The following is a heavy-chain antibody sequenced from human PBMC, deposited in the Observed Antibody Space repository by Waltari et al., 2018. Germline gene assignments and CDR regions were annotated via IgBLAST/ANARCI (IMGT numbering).Heavy chain of an antibody. V-gene: IGHV3-23*04. CDR3: AKDPAAAGTLDY. Sequence: EVQLVESGGGLVQLGGSLRLSCAASGFTFSSYAMSWVRKAPGEGLDWVSAIGGSGGSTYYADSVKGRFTISRDNSKNTLYLQMNSLRAEDTAVYYCAKDPAAAGTLDYWGQGTLVTVSS. J-gene: IGHJ4*02. CDR1: GFTFSSYA. D-gene: IGHD6-13*01. CDR2: IGGSGGST.